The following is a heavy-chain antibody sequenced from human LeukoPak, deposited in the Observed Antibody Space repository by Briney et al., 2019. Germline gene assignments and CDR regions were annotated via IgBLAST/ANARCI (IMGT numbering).Heavy chain of an antibody. CDR2: IYYSGNT. V-gene: IGHV4-38-2*01. D-gene: IGHD4-11*01. CDR1: GYSITNGYY. J-gene: IGHJ4*02. Sequence: SETLSLTCGVSGYSITNGYYWAWIRQPPGKGLEWIGNIYYSGNTYYNPSLKSRVTISVDTSKNQFSLMLSSVTAADTAVYYCARRYSNYFFDYWGQGTLVTASS. CDR3: ARRYSNYFFDY.